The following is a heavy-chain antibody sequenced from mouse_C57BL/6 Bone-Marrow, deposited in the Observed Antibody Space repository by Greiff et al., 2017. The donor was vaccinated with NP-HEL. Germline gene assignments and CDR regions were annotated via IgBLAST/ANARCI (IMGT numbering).Heavy chain of an antibody. CDR3: TAIGMGNYFDY. CDR2: IRLKSDNYAT. J-gene: IGHJ2*01. Sequence: EVQLQESGGGLVQPGGSMKLSCVASGFTFSNYWMNWVRQSPEKGLEWVAQIRLKSDNYATHYAESVKGRFTISRDDSKSSVYLQMNNLRAEDTGIYYCTAIGMGNYFDYWGKGTTLTVSS. V-gene: IGHV6-3*01. D-gene: IGHD2-10*02. CDR1: GFTFSNYW.